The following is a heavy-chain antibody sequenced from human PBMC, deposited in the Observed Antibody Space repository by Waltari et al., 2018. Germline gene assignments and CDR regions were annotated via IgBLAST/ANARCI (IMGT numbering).Heavy chain of an antibody. J-gene: IGHJ6*02. Sequence: QLQLQESGPGLVKPSETLSLTCTVSGGSISSSSYYWGWIRQPPGKGLEWIGSIYYSGSTYYNPSLQSRVTIAVDTSKNQFPLKLSSVTAADTAVYYCARVKAARSDYYYGMDVWGQGTTFTVSS. CDR2: IYYSGST. D-gene: IGHD6-6*01. CDR1: GGSISSSSYY. CDR3: ARVKAARSDYYYGMDV. V-gene: IGHV4-39*07.